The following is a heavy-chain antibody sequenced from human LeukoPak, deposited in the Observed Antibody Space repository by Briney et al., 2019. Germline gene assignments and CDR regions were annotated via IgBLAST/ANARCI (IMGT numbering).Heavy chain of an antibody. J-gene: IGHJ4*02. CDR1: GGSFSGYY. V-gene: IGHV4-34*01. D-gene: IGHD3-3*01. CDR3: ARGVSCYYDFWSGYSH. Sequence: SETLSLTCAVYGGSFSGYYWSWIRQPPGKGLEWIREINHSGSTNYNPSLKSRVTISVDTSKNQFSLKLSSVTAADTAVYYRARGVSCYYDFWSGYSHWGQGTLVTVSS. CDR2: INHSGST.